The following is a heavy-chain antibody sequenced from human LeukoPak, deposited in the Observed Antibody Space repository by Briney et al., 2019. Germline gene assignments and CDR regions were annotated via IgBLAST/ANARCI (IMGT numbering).Heavy chain of an antibody. D-gene: IGHD3-22*01. J-gene: IGHJ4*02. CDR3: ARDISTSLYYDSSGYYYYFDY. CDR2: ISSNGGST. V-gene: IGHV3-64*01. CDR1: GFTFSSYA. Sequence: GGSLRLSCAASGFTFSSYAMHWVRQAPGKGLEYVSAISSNGGSTYYANSVKGRFTISRDNSKNTLYLQMGSLRAEDMAVYYCARDISTSLYYDSSGYYYYFDYWGQGTLVTVSS.